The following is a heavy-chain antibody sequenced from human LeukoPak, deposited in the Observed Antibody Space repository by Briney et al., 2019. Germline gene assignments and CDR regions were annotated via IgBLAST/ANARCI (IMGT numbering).Heavy chain of an antibody. CDR2: IKQDGSEK. J-gene: IGHJ4*02. V-gene: IGHV3-7*01. D-gene: IGHD2-21*02. Sequence: GGSLRLSCVASGFTFSSYWMSWVRQAPGKGLEWVANIKQDGSEKYYVDSVKGRFTISRDNAKNSLYLQMNSLRAEDTAVYYCAREGLGDSNDYWGQGTLVTVS. CDR1: GFTFSSYW. CDR3: AREGLGDSNDY.